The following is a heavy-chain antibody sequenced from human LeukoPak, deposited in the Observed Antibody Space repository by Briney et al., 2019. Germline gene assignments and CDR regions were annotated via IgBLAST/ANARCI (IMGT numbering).Heavy chain of an antibody. J-gene: IGHJ2*01. V-gene: IGHV3-33*06. Sequence: PGGSLRLSCAASGFTFSSYGMQWLRQAPGKGLELVAVIWYDGSNKYYADSVKGRFTISRDNSKNTLYLQMNSLRAEDTAVYYCAKDLGTYYDSSGIAFDLWGRGTLVTVSS. CDR2: IWYDGSNK. D-gene: IGHD3-22*01. CDR3: AKDLGTYYDSSGIAFDL. CDR1: GFTFSSYG.